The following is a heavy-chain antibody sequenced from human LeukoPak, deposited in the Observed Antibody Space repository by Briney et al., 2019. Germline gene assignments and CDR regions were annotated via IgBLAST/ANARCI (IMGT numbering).Heavy chain of an antibody. J-gene: IGHJ4*02. V-gene: IGHV1-69*05. Sequence: GASVKVSCKASGGTFNSHAISWVRQAPGQGLEWMGGIIPIFGTANYAQKVQGRVTITTDESTSTAYMELRSLRSDDTAVYYCARDHRTGPPTWDLDYWGQGTLVTVSS. CDR2: IIPIFGTA. D-gene: IGHD1-1*01. CDR1: GGTFNSHA. CDR3: ARDHRTGPPTWDLDY.